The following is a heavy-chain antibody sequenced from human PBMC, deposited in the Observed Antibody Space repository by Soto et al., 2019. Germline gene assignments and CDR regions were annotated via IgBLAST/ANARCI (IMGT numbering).Heavy chain of an antibody. D-gene: IGHD5-12*01. CDR2: INPSGGST. J-gene: IGHJ4*02. Sequence: ASVKVSCKASGYTFTSYYMHWVRQAPGQGLEWMGIINPSGGSTSYAQKFQGRVTMTRDTSTSTVYMELSSLRSEDTAVYYCARGLPLIMEWPRTGTDYPGQGTLVTLST. CDR3: ARGLPLIMEWPRTGTDY. CDR1: GYTFTSYY. V-gene: IGHV1-46*03.